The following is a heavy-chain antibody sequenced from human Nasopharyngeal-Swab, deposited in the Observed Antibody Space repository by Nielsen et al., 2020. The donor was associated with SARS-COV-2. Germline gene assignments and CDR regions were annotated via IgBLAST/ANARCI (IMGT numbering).Heavy chain of an antibody. J-gene: IGHJ6*03. CDR2: INHSGST. Sequence: SETLSLTCAVYGGSFSANYWGWIRQPPGKVLEWIAEINHSGSTNYNPSLKSRVTLSVDTSVKQFSLELSSVTAADTAVYYCARGLSGVVPAPILGLGPYYYYYYMDVWGKGTTVTVSS. D-gene: IGHD2-2*01. V-gene: IGHV4-34*01. CDR3: ARGLSGVVPAPILGLGPYYYYYYMDV. CDR1: GGSFSANY.